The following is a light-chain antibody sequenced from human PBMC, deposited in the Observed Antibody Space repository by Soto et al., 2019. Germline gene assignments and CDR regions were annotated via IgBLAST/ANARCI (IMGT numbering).Light chain of an antibody. CDR2: DSS. J-gene: IGKJ2*01. CDR3: QHYGSSPRYT. CDR1: QSVSSSY. V-gene: IGKV3-20*01. Sequence: EIVLTQSPGTLSLSPGERVTLSCRASQSVSSSYLAWYQQKPGQAPRPFIYDSSSRATGIPDRFSGSGSGTDFTLTISRLEPEDFAVYYCQHYGSSPRYTFGQGTKLEIK.